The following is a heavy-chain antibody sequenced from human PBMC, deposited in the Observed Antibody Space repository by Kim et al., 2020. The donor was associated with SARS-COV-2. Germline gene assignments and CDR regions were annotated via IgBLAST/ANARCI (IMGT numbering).Heavy chain of an antibody. CDR3: ARVGQWLYWYGMDV. CDR1: GFTFSSYE. CDR2: ISSSGSTI. D-gene: IGHD6-19*01. J-gene: IGHJ6*02. Sequence: GGSLRLSCAASGFTFSSYEMNWVRQAPGKGLEWVSYISSSGSTIYYADSVKGRFIISRDNAKNSLYLQMNSLRAEDTAVYYCARVGQWLYWYGMDVWGQGTTVTVSS. V-gene: IGHV3-48*03.